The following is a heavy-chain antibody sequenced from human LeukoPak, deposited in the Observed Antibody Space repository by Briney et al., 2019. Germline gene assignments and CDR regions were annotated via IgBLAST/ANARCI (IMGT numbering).Heavy chain of an antibody. J-gene: IGHJ5*02. Sequence: PSETLSLTCTVSGGSISSYYWSWIRQPPGKGLEWTGYVYDSGTTNYNPSLKSRVTILVDTSKNQFSLKVTSVTAADTAIYYCARGRAMGSWGQGTLVTVSS. CDR3: ARGRAMGS. V-gene: IGHV4-59*01. CDR2: VYDSGTT. CDR1: GGSISSYY. D-gene: IGHD2-8*01.